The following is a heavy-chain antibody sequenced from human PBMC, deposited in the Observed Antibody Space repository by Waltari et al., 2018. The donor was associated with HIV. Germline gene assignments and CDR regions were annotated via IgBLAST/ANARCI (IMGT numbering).Heavy chain of an antibody. V-gene: IGHV3-7*01. Sequence: EVQLVETGGALVQPGGSLRVSCVASGFTFSKYLMTWVRRAPGKGLEWVSNRKQDGNEKNYPDSVKGRFTISRDNAKNSLYLQMNNLRDEDSATYYCARAYSGTYRIGDYWGQGTLVTVSS. D-gene: IGHD1-26*01. CDR1: GFTFSKYL. J-gene: IGHJ4*02. CDR2: RKQDGNEK. CDR3: ARAYSGTYRIGDY.